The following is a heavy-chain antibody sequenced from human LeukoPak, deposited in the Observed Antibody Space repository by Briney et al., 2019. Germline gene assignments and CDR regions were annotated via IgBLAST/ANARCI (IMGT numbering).Heavy chain of an antibody. J-gene: IGHJ5*02. V-gene: IGHV1-8*01. CDR2: MNPNSGNT. D-gene: IGHD3-10*01. Sequence: ASVKVSCKASGYTFTSYDITWVRQATGQGLEWMGWMNPNSGNTGYAQKFQGRVTMTRNTSISTAYMELSSLRSEDTAVYYCARGRITMVRGVFDPWGQGTLVTVSS. CDR1: GYTFTSYD. CDR3: ARGRITMVRGVFDP.